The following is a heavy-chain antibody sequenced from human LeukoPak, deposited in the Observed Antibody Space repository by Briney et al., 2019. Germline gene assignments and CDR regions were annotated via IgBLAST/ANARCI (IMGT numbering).Heavy chain of an antibody. CDR3: ARAVVVVNHYHYYYGMDV. CDR2: IYTSGST. V-gene: IGHV4-61*02. D-gene: IGHD3-22*01. J-gene: IGHJ6*02. CDR1: GGSISSGSYY. Sequence: SQTLSLTCTVSGGSISSGSYYWSWIRQPAGKGLEWIGRIYTSGSTNYNPSLKRRVTISVDTSKNQFSLKLSSVTAADTAVYYCARAVVVVNHYHYYYGMDVWGQGTTVTVSS.